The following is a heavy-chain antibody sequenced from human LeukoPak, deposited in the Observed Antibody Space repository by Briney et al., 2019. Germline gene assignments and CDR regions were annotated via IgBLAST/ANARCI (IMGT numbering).Heavy chain of an antibody. Sequence: PGRSLRLSCAASGFTFSSYGMHWVRQAPGKGLEWVAVIWYDGSNKYYADSVKGRFTISRDNSKNTLYLQMNSLRAEDTAVYYCAKGPVAYYYYGMDVWGQGTTVTVSS. V-gene: IGHV3-33*06. CDR2: IWYDGSNK. D-gene: IGHD6-19*01. CDR3: AKGPVAYYYYGMDV. CDR1: GFTFSSYG. J-gene: IGHJ6*01.